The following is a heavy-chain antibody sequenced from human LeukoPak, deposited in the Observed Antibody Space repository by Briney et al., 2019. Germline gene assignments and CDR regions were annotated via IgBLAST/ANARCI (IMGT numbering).Heavy chain of an antibody. V-gene: IGHV4-59*01. D-gene: IGHD1-26*01. J-gene: IGHJ3*02. Sequence: SETLSLTCTVSGFSIRTYYWSWIRQPPGKGLEWIGYIYYSGSTDYNSSLKSRVTITVDTSKNQFSLKVNSVTAADTALYYCARRRSWPDAFDIWGQGTMVAVSS. CDR2: IYYSGST. CDR1: GFSIRTYY. CDR3: ARRRSWPDAFDI.